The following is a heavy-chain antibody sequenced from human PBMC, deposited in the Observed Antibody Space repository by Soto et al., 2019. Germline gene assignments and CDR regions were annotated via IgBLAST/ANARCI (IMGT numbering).Heavy chain of an antibody. CDR2: IYSGGST. D-gene: IGHD3-16*01. CDR3: ASSRRWGKNWFDP. J-gene: IGHJ5*02. CDR1: GFPVSSXS. Sequence: LXLXCAASGFPVSSXSMSWGRQAPGKGLEWVSVIYSGGSTYYADSVKGRFTISRDNSKKTLYLQMNSLRAEDTAVYYCASSRRWGKNWFDPWGQGTLGTVSS. V-gene: IGHV3-53*01.